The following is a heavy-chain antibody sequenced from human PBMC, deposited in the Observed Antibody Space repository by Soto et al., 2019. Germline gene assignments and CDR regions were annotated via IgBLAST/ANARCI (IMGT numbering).Heavy chain of an antibody. D-gene: IGHD3-16*01. Sequence: QVQLVQSGTEVKKPGSSVKVSCKPSGGSFRTYSISWVRQAPGQRLEWMGRIIPIVDIVKYAQKFQDRVTITADKLTSTAYMELSSLRSEDTAVSYCARDFGGAAAQKLNWFDPWGQGTLVIVSP. V-gene: IGHV1-69*08. CDR1: GGSFRTYS. CDR2: IIPIVDIV. CDR3: ARDFGGAAAQKLNWFDP. J-gene: IGHJ5*02.